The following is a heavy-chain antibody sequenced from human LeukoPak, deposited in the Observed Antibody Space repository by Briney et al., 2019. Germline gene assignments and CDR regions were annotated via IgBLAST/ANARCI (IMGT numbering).Heavy chain of an antibody. CDR2: IHRAGRT. CDR3: GKTDIYFNPIDY. V-gene: IGHV4-4*02. J-gene: IGHJ4*02. D-gene: IGHD3-9*01. Sequence: SETLSLTCAVSGVSISSSEWWIWVRQPPGQGLEWIGEIHRAGRTRYNPSLKSRVTISMDYSKNQFSLKLTSVTAADTAIYYCGKTDIYFNPIDYWGPGSLVTVSP. CDR1: GVSISSSEW.